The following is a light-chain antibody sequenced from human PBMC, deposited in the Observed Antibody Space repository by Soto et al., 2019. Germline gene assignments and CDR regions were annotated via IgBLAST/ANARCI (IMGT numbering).Light chain of an antibody. CDR2: GAS. CDR1: QRFSSN. J-gene: IGKJ4*01. CDR3: QQYNNWPPLT. V-gene: IGKV3-15*01. Sequence: EIVMTQSPATLSVSPGERATLPCRASQRFSSNLAWYQQKPGQAPRLLIYGASTRATGIPARFSGSGSGTEFTLTISSLQSEDFAVYYCQQYNNWPPLTFGGGTKVEIK.